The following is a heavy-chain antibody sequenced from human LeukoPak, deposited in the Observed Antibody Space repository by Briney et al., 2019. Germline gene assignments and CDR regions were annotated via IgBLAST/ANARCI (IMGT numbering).Heavy chain of an antibody. Sequence: PGGSLRLSCAASGFTFSNAWMSWVRQAPGKGLEWVGRIKSKTDGGTTDYAAPVKGRFTISRDDSKNTLYLQMNSLKTEDTAVYYCTTLRIVGATIPDYWGREPWSPSPQ. V-gene: IGHV3-15*01. CDR1: GFTFSNAW. CDR3: TTLRIVGATIPDY. CDR2: IKSKTDGGTT. D-gene: IGHD1-26*01. J-gene: IGHJ4*02.